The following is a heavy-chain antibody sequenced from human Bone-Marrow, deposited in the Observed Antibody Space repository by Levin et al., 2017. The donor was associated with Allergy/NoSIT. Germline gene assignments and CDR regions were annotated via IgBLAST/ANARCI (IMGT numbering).Heavy chain of an antibody. CDR1: GFTFSKYA. D-gene: IGHD4-17*01. V-gene: IGHV3-23*01. Sequence: GGSLRLSCAASGFTFSKYAMSRVRQAPGKGLEWVSAISGSGGSTYYADSVKGRFTISRDNSKNTLYVQMNSLRAEDTAVYYCAKGGHYGDYVDYWGQGTLVTVSS. J-gene: IGHJ4*02. CDR3: AKGGHYGDYVDY. CDR2: ISGSGGST.